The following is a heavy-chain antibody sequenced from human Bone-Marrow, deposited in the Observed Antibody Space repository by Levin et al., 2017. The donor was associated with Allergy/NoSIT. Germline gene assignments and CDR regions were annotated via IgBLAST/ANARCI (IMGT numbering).Heavy chain of an antibody. Sequence: GGSLRLSCAATGFPFIRNAMHWVRQTPGKGLEWLAILSYDGDTPFYADSVKGRFTISRDNSKHILYLRMDSLRPEDTGVYYCAREEVEAPDYSYGMDIWGQGTTVVVSS. CDR3: AREEVEAPDYSYGMDI. D-gene: IGHD3-16*01. CDR2: LSYDGDTP. J-gene: IGHJ6*02. CDR1: GFPFIRNA. V-gene: IGHV3-30*04.